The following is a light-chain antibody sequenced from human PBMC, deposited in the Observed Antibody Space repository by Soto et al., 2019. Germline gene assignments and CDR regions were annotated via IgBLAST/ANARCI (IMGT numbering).Light chain of an antibody. CDR2: EVN. CDR3: SSYAGSKNVI. J-gene: IGLJ2*01. Sequence: SVLTQPPSASGSPGQSVTFSCTGTSSDVGIYNSVSWYQHHPGKAPKLMIYEVNKRPSGVPDRFSGSKSGSTASLTVSGLQADDEADYYCSSYAGSKNVIFGGGTKVTVL. CDR1: SSDVGIYNS. V-gene: IGLV2-8*01.